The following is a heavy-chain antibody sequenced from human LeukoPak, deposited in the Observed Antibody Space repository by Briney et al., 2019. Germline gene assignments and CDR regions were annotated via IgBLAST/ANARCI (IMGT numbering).Heavy chain of an antibody. CDR1: GFTFNSYS. D-gene: IGHD6-19*01. J-gene: IGHJ4*02. Sequence: GGSLRLSCAASGFTFNSYSMNWVRQAPGKGLDGVSSISSSSTYIYYADSVKGRFTISRDNAKNSLYLQMNSLRAEDTAVYYCARALEPSIAVIDYWGQGTLVTVSS. V-gene: IGHV3-21*01. CDR2: ISSSSTYI. CDR3: ARALEPSIAVIDY.